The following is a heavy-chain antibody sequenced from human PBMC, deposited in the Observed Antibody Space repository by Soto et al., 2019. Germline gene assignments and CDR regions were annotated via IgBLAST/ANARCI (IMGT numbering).Heavy chain of an antibody. V-gene: IGHV3-30*18. CDR2: ISYDGSEK. D-gene: IGHD2-2*02. Sequence: GGSLRLSCAASGFSFSSYGMHWVRQAPDKGLEWVAVISYDGSEKYYADSVKGRFTISRDNSKDTLHLQMNSLRAEDTAVYYCAKGSSTSCYSASDYWGQGTLVTVSS. CDR1: GFSFSSYG. J-gene: IGHJ4*02. CDR3: AKGSSTSCYSASDY.